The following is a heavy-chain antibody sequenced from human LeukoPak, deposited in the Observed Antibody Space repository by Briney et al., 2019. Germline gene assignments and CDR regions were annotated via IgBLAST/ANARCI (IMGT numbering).Heavy chain of an antibody. Sequence: PGGSLRLFCAASGFTFSRYEMNWVRQAPGKGLEWVSYISRSGSTIYYADSVKGRFTISRDNAKNSLYLQMNSLRAEDTAVYFCARDASVYNTFDYWGQGTLVTVSS. J-gene: IGHJ4*02. V-gene: IGHV3-48*03. D-gene: IGHD5/OR15-5a*01. CDR2: ISRSGSTI. CDR3: ARDASVYNTFDY. CDR1: GFTFSRYE.